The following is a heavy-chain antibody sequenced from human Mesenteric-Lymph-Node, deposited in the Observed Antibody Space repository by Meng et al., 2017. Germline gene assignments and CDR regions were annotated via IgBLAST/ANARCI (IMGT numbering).Heavy chain of an antibody. CDR2: IYYSGST. CDR3: AGYYGDYAEWWFDP. V-gene: IGHV4-59*01. CDR1: GGSISSYY. J-gene: IGHJ5*02. Sequence: SETLSLTCTVSGGSISSYYWSWIRQPPGKGLEWIGYIYYSGSTNYNPSLKSRVTISVDTSKNQFSLKLSSVTAADTAVYYCAGYYGDYAEWWFDPWGQGTLVTVSS. D-gene: IGHD4-17*01.